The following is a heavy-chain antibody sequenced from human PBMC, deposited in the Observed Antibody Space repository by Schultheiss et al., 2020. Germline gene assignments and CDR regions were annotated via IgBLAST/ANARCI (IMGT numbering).Heavy chain of an antibody. V-gene: IGHV1-18*01. Sequence: ASVKVSCKASGYTFTTYGISWVRQAPGQGLEWMGWISAYNGNTNYAQKLQGRVTMTRDTSISTAYMELSRLRSDDTAVYYCARIMTTVTNSDYWGQGTLVTVSS. CDR3: ARIMTTVTNSDY. CDR1: GYTFTTYG. CDR2: ISAYNGNT. D-gene: IGHD4-17*01. J-gene: IGHJ4*02.